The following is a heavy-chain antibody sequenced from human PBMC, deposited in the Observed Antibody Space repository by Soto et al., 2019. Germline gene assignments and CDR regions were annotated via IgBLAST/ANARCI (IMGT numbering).Heavy chain of an antibody. CDR3: AREGFTSGPGAVSGAFDI. CDR1: GGTFGGNA. V-gene: IGHV1-69*18. CDR2: IIPIFGTT. Sequence: QVQVVQTETGMRKAGSSVKVSCKASGGTFGGNAISWVREAAGQGLEWMGNIIPIFGTTKSSQNFQGRVTITADESTNTAYMELTSLTSEDTAIYFCAREGFTSGPGAVSGAFDIWGQGTMVTVSS. D-gene: IGHD4-4*01. J-gene: IGHJ3*02.